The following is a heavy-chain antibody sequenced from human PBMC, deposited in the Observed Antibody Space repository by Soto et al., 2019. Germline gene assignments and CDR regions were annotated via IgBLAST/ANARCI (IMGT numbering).Heavy chain of an antibody. Sequence: ASVKVSCKASGYTFTSYDINWVRQATGQGLEWMGWMNPNSGNTGCAQKFQGRVTMTRNTSISTAYMELSSLRSEDTAVYYCARGRRYCSSTSCYYHFDYWGQGTLVTVSS. V-gene: IGHV1-8*01. J-gene: IGHJ4*02. CDR1: GYTFTSYD. CDR3: ARGRRYCSSTSCYYHFDY. CDR2: MNPNSGNT. D-gene: IGHD2-2*01.